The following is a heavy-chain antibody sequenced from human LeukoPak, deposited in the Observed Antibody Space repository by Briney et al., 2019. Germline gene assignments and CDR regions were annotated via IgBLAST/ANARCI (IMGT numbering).Heavy chain of an antibody. Sequence: GGSLRLSCAASGFTFSSYAMSWVRQAPGKGLEWVSAISGSGGSTYYADSVKGRFTISRDNSKNTLYLQMSSLRAEDTAVYYCAILGIAARFDYWGQGTLVTVSS. J-gene: IGHJ4*02. CDR2: ISGSGGST. CDR3: AILGIAARFDY. D-gene: IGHD6-13*01. V-gene: IGHV3-23*01. CDR1: GFTFSSYA.